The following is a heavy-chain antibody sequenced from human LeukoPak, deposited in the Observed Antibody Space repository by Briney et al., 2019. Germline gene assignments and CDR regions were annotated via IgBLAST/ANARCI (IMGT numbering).Heavy chain of an antibody. Sequence: SETLSLTCAVSADSFSSHYWSWIRQPPGKGLEWIGYISYIGSTNYNPSLKSRVTISIDTSKNQFSLKPSSVTAADTAVYYCARDLITVTKGFDIWGQGTMVSVSS. J-gene: IGHJ3*02. D-gene: IGHD4-17*01. V-gene: IGHV4-59*11. CDR2: ISYIGST. CDR1: ADSFSSHY. CDR3: ARDLITVTKGFDI.